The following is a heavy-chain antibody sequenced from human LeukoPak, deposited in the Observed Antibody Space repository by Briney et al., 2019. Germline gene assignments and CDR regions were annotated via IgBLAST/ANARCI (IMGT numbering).Heavy chain of an antibody. CDR3: AREDRVGATTGSDH. CDR2: IYYNGAT. Sequence: SETLSLTCTVSGGSISSSSYYWGWIRQPPGKGLQWIGTIYYNGATQYNPSLKSRVIISVDTYKNQFSLKLTSVTAADTAVYYCAREDRVGATTGSDHWGQGTLVTVSS. D-gene: IGHD1-26*01. J-gene: IGHJ4*02. V-gene: IGHV4-39*01. CDR1: GGSISSSSYY.